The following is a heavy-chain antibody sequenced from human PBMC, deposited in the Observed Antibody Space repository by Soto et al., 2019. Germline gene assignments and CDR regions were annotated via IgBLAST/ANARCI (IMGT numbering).Heavy chain of an antibody. CDR3: ARDSGRGWYFDY. D-gene: IGHD3-10*01. CDR2: ISTSGRGT. CDR1: GLSFSDHD. V-gene: IGHV3-48*01. Sequence: GGSLRLSCVASGLSFSDHDMNWVRQAPGKGLEWVSYISTSGRGTDYADSVKGRFTISRDNAKSTLFLQMDRLRAEDTAVYFCARDSGRGWYFDYWGHGTRVTVSS. J-gene: IGHJ4*01.